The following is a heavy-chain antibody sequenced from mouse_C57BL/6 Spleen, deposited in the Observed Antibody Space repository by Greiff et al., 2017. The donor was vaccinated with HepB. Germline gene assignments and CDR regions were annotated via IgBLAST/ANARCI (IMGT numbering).Heavy chain of an antibody. CDR1: GYTFTSYW. CDR3: ARSRGYYGTSYYFDY. Sequence: QVQLQQPGAELVKPGASVKMSCKASGYTFTSYWITWVKQRPGQGLEWIGDIYPGSGSTNYNEKFKSKATLTVDTSSSTAYMQLSSLTSEDSAVYYCARSRGYYGTSYYFDYWGQGTTLTVSS. J-gene: IGHJ2*01. D-gene: IGHD1-1*01. V-gene: IGHV1-55*01. CDR2: IYPGSGST.